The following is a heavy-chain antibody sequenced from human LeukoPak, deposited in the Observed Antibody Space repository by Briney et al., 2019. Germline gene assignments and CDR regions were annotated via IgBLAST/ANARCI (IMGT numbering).Heavy chain of an antibody. CDR3: AVGCCSGGSCYSLGY. Sequence: GASVKVSCKASGYTFTGYYMHWVRQAPGQGLEWMGWINPNSGGTNYAQKFQARVTMTRDTSISTAYMELSRLRSDDTAVYYCAVGCCSGGSCYSLGYWGQGTLVTVSS. CDR2: INPNSGGT. V-gene: IGHV1-2*02. J-gene: IGHJ4*02. CDR1: GYTFTGYY. D-gene: IGHD2-15*01.